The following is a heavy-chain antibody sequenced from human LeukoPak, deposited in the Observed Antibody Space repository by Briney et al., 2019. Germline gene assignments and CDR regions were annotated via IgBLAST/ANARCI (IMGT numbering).Heavy chain of an antibody. Sequence: SETLSLTCAVYGGSFSGYYWSWIRQPPGKGLEWIGEINHSGSTNHNPSLKSRVTISVDTSKNQFSLKLSSVTAADTAVYYCARGNRPDIVVVTDHFDYWGQGTLVTVSS. J-gene: IGHJ4*02. CDR2: INHSGST. CDR3: ARGNRPDIVVVTDHFDY. CDR1: GGSFSGYY. V-gene: IGHV4-34*01. D-gene: IGHD2-21*02.